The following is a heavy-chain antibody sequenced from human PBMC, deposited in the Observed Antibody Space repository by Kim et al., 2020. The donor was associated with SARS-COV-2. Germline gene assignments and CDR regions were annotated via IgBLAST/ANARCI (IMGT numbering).Heavy chain of an antibody. CDR2: INHSGST. CDR1: GGSFSGYY. CDR3: ATSPREGSGSCLGY. J-gene: IGHJ4*02. Sequence: SETLSLTCAVYGGSFSGYYWSWIRQPPGKGLEWIGEINHSGSTNYNPSLKSRVTISVDTSKNQFSLKLSSVTAADTAVYYCATSPREGSGSCLGYWGQGTLVTVSS. V-gene: IGHV4-34*01. D-gene: IGHD3-10*01.